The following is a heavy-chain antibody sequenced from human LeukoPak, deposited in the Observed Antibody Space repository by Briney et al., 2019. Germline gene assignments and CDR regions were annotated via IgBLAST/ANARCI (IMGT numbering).Heavy chain of an antibody. V-gene: IGHV4-39*01. J-gene: IGHJ5*02. CDR1: GGSIRSSYYY. CDR3: ARLHSLSQLVRNYRNWFDP. D-gene: IGHD6-6*01. CDR2: IYDSGST. Sequence: SETLSLTCTVSGGSIRSSYYYWGWIRQPPGKGLEWIGSIYDSGSTYYNPSLKSRVTISVDTSKNQFSLKLSSVTAADTAVYYCARLHSLSQLVRNYRNWFDPWGQGTLVTVSS.